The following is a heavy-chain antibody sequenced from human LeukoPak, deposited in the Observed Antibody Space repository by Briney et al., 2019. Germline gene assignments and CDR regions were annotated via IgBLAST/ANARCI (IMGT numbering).Heavy chain of an antibody. Sequence: PGGSLRLSCAASAFTFSNYWMSWVRQAPGKGLEWVANIKQDGSEKYYVDSVKGRFTISRGNAKNSLYLQMNSLRAEDTAVYYCARDVYSHGSPIDYWGQGTLVTVSS. CDR3: ARDVYSHGSPIDY. CDR2: IKQDGSEK. V-gene: IGHV3-7*01. J-gene: IGHJ4*02. CDR1: AFTFSNYW. D-gene: IGHD5-18*01.